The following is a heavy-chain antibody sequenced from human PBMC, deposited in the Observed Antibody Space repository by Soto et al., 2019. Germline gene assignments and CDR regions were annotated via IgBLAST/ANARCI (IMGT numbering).Heavy chain of an antibody. CDR3: ARQLREYSSGWYLIDY. CDR1: GGSISSSSYY. V-gene: IGHV4-39*01. CDR2: IYYSGST. J-gene: IGHJ4*02. D-gene: IGHD6-19*01. Sequence: QLQLQESGPGLVKPSETLSLTCTVSGGSISSSSYYWGWIRQPPGKGLEWIGSIYYSGSTYYNPALKSRVTIAGDTSKNQFSLKLSSVTAADTAVYYCARQLREYSSGWYLIDYWGQGTLVTVSS.